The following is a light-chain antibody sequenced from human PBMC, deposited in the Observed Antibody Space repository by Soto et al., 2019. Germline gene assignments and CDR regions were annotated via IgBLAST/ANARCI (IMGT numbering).Light chain of an antibody. V-gene: IGLV1-40*01. CDR2: GNT. CDR1: SSNIGAGYD. Sequence: QSVLTQPPSVSGAPGQRVTLSCTGSSSNIGAGYDVHWYQQLPGTAPKLLIFGNTNRPSGVPDRFSGSKSGTSASLAITGLQPEDEADYYCQSYDRSLSGWVFGGGTKVTVL. J-gene: IGLJ3*02. CDR3: QSYDRSLSGWV.